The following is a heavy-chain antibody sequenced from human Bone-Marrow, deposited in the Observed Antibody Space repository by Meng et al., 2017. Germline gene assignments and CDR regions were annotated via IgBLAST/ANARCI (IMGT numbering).Heavy chain of an antibody. V-gene: IGHV3-9*01. D-gene: IGHD1-1*01. CDR3: ARTEGPFDY. CDR2: ISWNSKNI. J-gene: IGHJ4*02. CDR1: GFSFDDYA. Sequence: GGSLRLSCAASGFSFDDYAMDWVRQAPGKGLEWVSGISWNSKNIDYADSVKGRFTISRDNAKNSLYLQMNSLRAEDTAVYYCARTEGPFDYWGQGTLVTVSS.